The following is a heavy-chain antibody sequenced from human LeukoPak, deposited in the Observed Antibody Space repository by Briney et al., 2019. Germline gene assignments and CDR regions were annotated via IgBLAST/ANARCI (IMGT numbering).Heavy chain of an antibody. CDR3: ARICSSTSCHPHNWFDP. CDR1: GGSISSYY. V-gene: IGHV4-59*01. Sequence: PSETLSLTCTVSGGSISSYYGSWIRQPPGKGLEWIGYIYYSGSTNYNPSLKSRVTISVDTSKNQFSLKLSSVTAADTAVYYCARICSSTSCHPHNWFDPWGQGTLVTVSS. CDR2: IYYSGST. D-gene: IGHD2-2*01. J-gene: IGHJ5*02.